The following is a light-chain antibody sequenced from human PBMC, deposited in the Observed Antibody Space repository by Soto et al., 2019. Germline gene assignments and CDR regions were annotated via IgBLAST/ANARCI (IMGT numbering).Light chain of an antibody. Sequence: DIELTQSPGTLSLSAGERATLSCRASQSVSTSFLAWYQHKPGQAPTLLINGAPSRATGVPDRFSGSGSGTDFTLTISSLEPDDFAVYYCQQYDSSPRTFGQGTKVEIK. V-gene: IGKV3-20*01. CDR3: QQYDSSPRT. J-gene: IGKJ1*01. CDR1: QSVSTSF. CDR2: GAP.